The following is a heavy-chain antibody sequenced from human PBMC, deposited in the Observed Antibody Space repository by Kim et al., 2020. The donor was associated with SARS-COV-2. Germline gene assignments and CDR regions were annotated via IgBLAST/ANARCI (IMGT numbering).Heavy chain of an antibody. J-gene: IGHJ3*02. Sequence: SETLSLTCTVSGGSISSSSYYWGWIRQPPGKGLEWIGSIYYSGSTYYNPSLKSRVTISVDTSKNQFSLKLSSVTAADTAVYYCARPTVVPAAMSLAFDIWGQGTMVTVSS. CDR3: ARPTVVPAAMSLAFDI. D-gene: IGHD2-2*01. V-gene: IGHV4-39*01. CDR2: IYYSGST. CDR1: GGSISSSSYY.